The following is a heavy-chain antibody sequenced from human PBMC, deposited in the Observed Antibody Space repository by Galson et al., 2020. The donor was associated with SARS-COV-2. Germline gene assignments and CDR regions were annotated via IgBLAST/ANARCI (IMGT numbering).Heavy chain of an antibody. CDR2: IYYSGST. D-gene: IGHD3-22*01. J-gene: IGHJ4*02. Sequence: SETLSLTCTVSGGSISSSSYYWGWIRQPPGKGLEWIGSIYYSGSTYYNPSLKSRVTISVDTSKNQFSLKLSPVTAADTAVYYCARHWVYGRSGYLPGFDYWGQRTLVTVSS. V-gene: IGHV4-39*01. CDR1: GGSISSSSYY. CDR3: ARHWVYGRSGYLPGFDY.